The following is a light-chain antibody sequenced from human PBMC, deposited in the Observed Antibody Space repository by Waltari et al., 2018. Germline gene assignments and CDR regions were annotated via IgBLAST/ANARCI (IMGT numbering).Light chain of an antibody. CDR1: QSVLYSSNNKNY. J-gene: IGKJ1*01. V-gene: IGKV4-1*01. CDR2: WAS. Sequence: DIVMTQSPDSLAVSLGERATINCKSSQSVLYSSNNKNYLAWYQQKPGQPPKLLIYWASTRESGVPERFSGSGSGTDFTLTISSLQAEDVAVYYCQQYYSTSGWTFGQGTKVEIK. CDR3: QQYYSTSGWT.